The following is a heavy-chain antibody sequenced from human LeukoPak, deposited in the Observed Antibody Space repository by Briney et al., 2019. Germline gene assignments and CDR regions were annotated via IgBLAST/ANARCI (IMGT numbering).Heavy chain of an antibody. CDR3: AKCMSGTGVCLNFDS. Sequence: GGSLRLSCAASGFTFSSYAMSWVRQPPGKGLQWVSGISGSDSGTYYTDSVKGRFTISRDNSKNTVYLEIDNLRAEDTAVYYCAKCMSGTGVCLNFDSWGQGILVTVSS. D-gene: IGHD2-8*02. CDR1: GFTFSSYA. J-gene: IGHJ4*02. V-gene: IGHV3-23*01. CDR2: ISGSDSGT.